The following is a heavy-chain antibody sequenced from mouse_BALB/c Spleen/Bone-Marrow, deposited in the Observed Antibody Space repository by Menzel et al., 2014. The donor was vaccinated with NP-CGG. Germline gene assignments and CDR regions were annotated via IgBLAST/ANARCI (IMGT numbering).Heavy chain of an antibody. D-gene: IGHD4-1*02. CDR1: GFTFSSYG. V-gene: IGHV5-6*01. CDR3: ALNWDSAY. Sequence: EVKLVESGGDLVKPGGSLKLSCAASGFTFSSYGMSWVRQTPDKRLEWVATINNGGTYTYYPGSVKGRFTISRDNAKNTLYLQMSSLKSEGTAMYYCALNWDSAYWGQGTLVTVSA. J-gene: IGHJ3*01. CDR2: INNGGTYT.